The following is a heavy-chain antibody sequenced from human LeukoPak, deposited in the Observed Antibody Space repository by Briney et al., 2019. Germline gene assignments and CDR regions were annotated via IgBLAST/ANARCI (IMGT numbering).Heavy chain of an antibody. J-gene: IGHJ6*02. V-gene: IGHV3-23*01. Sequence: GGSLRLSCAASGFTFSNYAMSWVRQAPGKGLEWVSTISNTGSDAYYADSAKGRFTISRDNSENTLYLQMNNLRAEDTAIHYCAKVPYSDYGSGRPPFMDVWGQGTTVAVSS. CDR2: ISNTGSDA. D-gene: IGHD3-10*01. CDR3: AKVPYSDYGSGRPPFMDV. CDR1: GFTFSNYA.